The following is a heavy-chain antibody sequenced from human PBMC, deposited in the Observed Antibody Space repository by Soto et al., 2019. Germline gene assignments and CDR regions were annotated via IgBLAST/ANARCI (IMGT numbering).Heavy chain of an antibody. CDR3: ARYSSSLNWFDP. CDR2: IYYSGST. V-gene: IGHV4-61*01. Sequence: SETLSLTCTVSGGSVSSGSYYWSWIRQPPGKGLEWIGYIYYSGSTNYNPSLKSRVTISVGTSKNQCSLKLSSVTAADTAVYYCARYSSSLNWFDPWGQGTLVTVSS. D-gene: IGHD6-13*01. CDR1: GGSVSSGSYY. J-gene: IGHJ5*02.